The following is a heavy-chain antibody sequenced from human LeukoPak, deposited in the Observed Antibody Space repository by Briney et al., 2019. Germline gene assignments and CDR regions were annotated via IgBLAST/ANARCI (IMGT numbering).Heavy chain of an antibody. Sequence: ASVKVSCKASGYTFTGYYMHWLRQAPRQGLEWMGRINPNSGGTNYAQKFQGRVTMTRDTSISTAYMELSRLRSDDTAVYYCARVPEWFGELIEHFGYWGQGTLVTVSS. D-gene: IGHD3-10*01. CDR3: ARVPEWFGELIEHFGY. CDR1: GYTFTGYY. V-gene: IGHV1-2*06. J-gene: IGHJ4*02. CDR2: INPNSGGT.